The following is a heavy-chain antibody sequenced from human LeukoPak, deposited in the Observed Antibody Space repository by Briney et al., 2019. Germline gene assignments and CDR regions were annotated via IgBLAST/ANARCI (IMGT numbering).Heavy chain of an antibody. CDR3: ARDAYYYASDS. CDR2: ISSSGYTI. CDR1: GFTFSDYY. V-gene: IGHV3-11*01. J-gene: IGHJ4*02. Sequence: GGSLRLSCAASGFTFSDYYMSWIRQAPGKGLEWVSYISSSGYTIYYADSVKGRFTISRDNAKNSVYLQMNSLRAEDTAVYYCARDAYYYASDSWGRGTLVTVSS. D-gene: IGHD3-10*01.